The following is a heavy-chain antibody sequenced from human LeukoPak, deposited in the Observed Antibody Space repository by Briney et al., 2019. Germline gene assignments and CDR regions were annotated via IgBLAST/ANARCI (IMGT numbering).Heavy chain of an antibody. V-gene: IGHV4-39*01. CDR3: ATTGLIAATGTYSAY. D-gene: IGHD6-13*01. CDR2: IFYSGSP. CDR1: GGSISSSTYY. J-gene: IGHJ4*02. Sequence: SETLSLTCSVSGGSISSSTYYWGWIRQPPGKGLEWIGNIFYSGSPYHTPSLKSRLTVSVDTSKNQFSLKLSSVTAADTAVYYCATTGLIAATGTYSAYWGQGTLVTVSS.